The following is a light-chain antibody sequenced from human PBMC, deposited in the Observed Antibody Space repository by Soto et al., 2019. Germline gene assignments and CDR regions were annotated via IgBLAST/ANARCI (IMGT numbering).Light chain of an antibody. J-gene: IGLJ1*01. Sequence: QSALTQPASVSGSPGQSITISCIGTNSDIGSYDLVSWYQQHPGEAPKLLIFEVTKRPSGVSNRFSGSKSGNTASLTISGLQAEDEGDYYCCSYIGNSSPYDFGHGTKVTVL. CDR1: NSDIGSYDL. CDR3: CSYIGNSSPYD. CDR2: EVT. V-gene: IGLV2-23*02.